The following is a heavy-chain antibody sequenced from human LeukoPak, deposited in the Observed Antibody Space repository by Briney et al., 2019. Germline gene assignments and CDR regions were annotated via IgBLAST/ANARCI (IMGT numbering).Heavy chain of an antibody. J-gene: IGHJ4*02. CDR2: ISGSGGST. CDR3: AKDGSSWYSPNDY. V-gene: IGHV3-23*01. CDR1: GFTFSSYA. Sequence: GSPRLSCAASGFTFSSYAMSGVRQAPGKGLEWVSAISGSGGSTYYADSVKGRFTISRDNSKNTLYLQMNSLRAEDTAVYYCAKDGSSWYSPNDYWGQGTLVTVSS. D-gene: IGHD6-13*01.